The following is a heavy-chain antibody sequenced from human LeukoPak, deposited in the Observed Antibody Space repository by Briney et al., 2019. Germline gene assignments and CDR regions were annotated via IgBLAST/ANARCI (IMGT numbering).Heavy chain of an antibody. D-gene: IGHD6-19*01. CDR1: GGSISSYY. CDR2: IYYSEST. CDR3: ARGRGYSSGWYSH. J-gene: IGHJ4*02. Sequence: SETLSLTCTVSGGSISSYYWSWIRQPPGKGLEWIGYIYYSESTNYNPSLKSRVTISVDTSKNQFSLKLSSVTAADTAVYYCARGRGYSSGWYSHWGQGTLVTVSS. V-gene: IGHV4-59*01.